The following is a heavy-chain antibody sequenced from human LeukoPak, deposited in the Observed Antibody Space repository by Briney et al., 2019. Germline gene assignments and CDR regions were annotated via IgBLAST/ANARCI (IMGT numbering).Heavy chain of an antibody. CDR1: GGSISSSSYY. Sequence: PSETLSLTCTVSGGSISSSSYYWGWIRQPPGKGLEWIGSIYYSGSTYYNPSLKSRVTISVDTSKNQFSLKLSSVTAADTAVYYCARDMATFGHSRLYYFDSWGQGTLVTVSS. CDR3: ARDMATFGHSRLYYFDS. J-gene: IGHJ4*02. CDR2: IYYSGST. V-gene: IGHV4-39*07. D-gene: IGHD5-24*01.